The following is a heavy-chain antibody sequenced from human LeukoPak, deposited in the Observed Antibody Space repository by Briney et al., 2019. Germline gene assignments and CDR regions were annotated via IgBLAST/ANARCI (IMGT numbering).Heavy chain of an antibody. CDR3: ARFLFRGVGGYYFDY. CDR1: GDSISTGGFY. Sequence: SQTLSLTCTVSGDSISTGGFYWTWLRQHPGTGLEWIAYTHNRGSSYYNPSLQSRVAISIDASRNQFSLTLSSVTAADTAVFYCARFLFRGVGGYYFDYWGQGTLVTVSS. CDR2: THNRGSS. D-gene: IGHD3-10*01. V-gene: IGHV4-31*03. J-gene: IGHJ4*02.